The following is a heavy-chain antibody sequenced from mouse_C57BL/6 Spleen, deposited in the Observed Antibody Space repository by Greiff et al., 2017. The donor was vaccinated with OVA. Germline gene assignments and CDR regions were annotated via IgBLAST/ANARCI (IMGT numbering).Heavy chain of an antibody. CDR2: INPGSGGT. D-gene: IGHD2-4*01. CDR3: ARSDDYEAWFAY. CDR1: GYAFTNYL. J-gene: IGHJ3*01. V-gene: IGHV1-54*01. Sequence: QVQLKQSGAELVRPGTSVKVSCKASGYAFTNYLIEWVKQRPGQGLEWIGVINPGSGGTNYNEKFKGKATLTADKSSRTAYMQLSSLTSENSAVYVCARSDDYEAWFAYWGQGTLVTGSA.